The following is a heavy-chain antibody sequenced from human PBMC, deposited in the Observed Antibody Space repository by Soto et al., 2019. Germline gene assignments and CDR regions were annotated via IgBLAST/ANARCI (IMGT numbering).Heavy chain of an antibody. CDR2: ISSSSSYT. D-gene: IGHD2-2*01. CDR3: ARRYQLLYVSYYHGMYV. CDR1: GFTFIDYY. Sequence: PGGSLRLSCAASGFTFIDYYMSWIRQAPGKGLEWESYISSSSSYTNYAESVKGRFTSSRDNAKNSLYLQMNSLRAEDTAVYFCARRYQLLYVSYYHGMYVWGQGTTGSVSS. V-gene: IGHV3-11*06. J-gene: IGHJ6*01.